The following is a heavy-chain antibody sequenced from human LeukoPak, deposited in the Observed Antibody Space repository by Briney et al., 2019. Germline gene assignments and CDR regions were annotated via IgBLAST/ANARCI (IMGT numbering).Heavy chain of an antibody. CDR2: IIPILGIA. Sequence: SVKVSCKASGGTFSSYAISWVRQAPGQGLEWMGRIIPILGIANYAQKFQGRVTITADKSTSTAYMELSSLRSEDTAVYYCAGTARNSYSSSWYGGAFDIWGQGTMVTVSS. CDR1: GGTFSSYA. V-gene: IGHV1-69*04. CDR3: AGTARNSYSSSWYGGAFDI. D-gene: IGHD6-13*01. J-gene: IGHJ3*02.